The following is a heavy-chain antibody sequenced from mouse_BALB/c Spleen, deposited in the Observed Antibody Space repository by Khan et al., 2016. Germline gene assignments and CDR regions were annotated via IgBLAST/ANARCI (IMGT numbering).Heavy chain of an antibody. J-gene: IGHJ1*01. D-gene: IGHD1-1*01. CDR3: ARAALSYGSSYWYFDV. V-gene: IGHV1-55*01. CDR1: GYNFTSYW. Sequence: QVQLKESGAELVKPGTSVKLSCKASGYNFTSYWINWVKLRPGQGLEWIGDIYPGSGSTNYNEKFKSKATLTVDTSSSTAYMQLSSLASEDSALDYCARAALSYGSSYWYFDVWGAGTTVTVSS. CDR2: IYPGSGST.